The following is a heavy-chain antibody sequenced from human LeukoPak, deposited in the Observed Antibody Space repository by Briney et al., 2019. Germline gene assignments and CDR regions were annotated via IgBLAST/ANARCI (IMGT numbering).Heavy chain of an antibody. Sequence: ASVKVSCKASGYPFSDYGIIWVRQAPGQGLEWMAYVSPYNGKTEYARKIQGRVTVAIDTSTSTAYMELRNLRSDDTALYYCAREVWCSGDTCYRYAFDIWGQGTMVTVSS. CDR3: AREVWCSGDTCYRYAFDI. J-gene: IGHJ3*02. CDR2: VSPYNGKT. D-gene: IGHD2-15*01. CDR1: GYPFSDYG. V-gene: IGHV1-18*01.